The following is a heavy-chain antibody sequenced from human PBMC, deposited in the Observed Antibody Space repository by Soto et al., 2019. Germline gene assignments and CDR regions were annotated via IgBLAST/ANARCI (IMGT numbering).Heavy chain of an antibody. V-gene: IGHV4-59*13. D-gene: IGHD3-3*01. J-gene: IGHJ4*02. CDR1: GDSISSCY. Sequence: SETLSLTCIVSGDSISSCYWNWIRHPPRKRLEWIGYIYYSGSTSYNPSLKSRVAISIDTSKNQFSLRLSSVTAADTALYYCARSYYDFWSGYPFDYWGQGTLVTVSS. CDR3: ARSYYDFWSGYPFDY. CDR2: IYYSGST.